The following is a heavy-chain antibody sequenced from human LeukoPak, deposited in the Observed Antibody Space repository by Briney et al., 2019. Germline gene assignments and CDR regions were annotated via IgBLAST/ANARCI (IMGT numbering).Heavy chain of an antibody. V-gene: IGHV3-9*01. CDR3: ARDQNDSSGYSGGLDY. CDR1: GFTFDDYA. J-gene: IGHJ4*02. CDR2: ISWNSGSI. D-gene: IGHD3-22*01. Sequence: GGSLRLSCAASGFTFDDYAMHWVRQAPGKGLEWVSGISWNSGSIGYADSVKGRFTISRDNAKNSLYLQMNGLRAEDTAVYYCARDQNDSSGYSGGLDYWGQGTLVTVSS.